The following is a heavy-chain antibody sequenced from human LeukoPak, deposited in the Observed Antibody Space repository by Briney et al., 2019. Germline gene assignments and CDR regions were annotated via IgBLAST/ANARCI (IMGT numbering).Heavy chain of an antibody. CDR1: GFTFSSYN. CDR3: VKFYGSGSYLPFGY. V-gene: IGHV3-21*04. J-gene: IGHJ4*02. D-gene: IGHD3-10*01. Sequence: KPGGSLRLSCAASGFTFSSYNMNWVRQAPGKGLEWVSSITSSSTYIYYADSVKGRFTISRDNAKNSLYLQMNSLRAEDTAVYYCVKFYGSGSYLPFGYWGQGTLVTVSS. CDR2: ITSSSTYI.